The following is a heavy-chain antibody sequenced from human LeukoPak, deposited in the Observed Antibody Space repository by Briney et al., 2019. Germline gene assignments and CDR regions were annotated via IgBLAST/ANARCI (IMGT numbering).Heavy chain of an antibody. CDR1: GGSISSHY. CDR3: ARARHDFWSGFQGFDP. CDR2: IYYSGST. J-gene: IGHJ5*02. D-gene: IGHD3-3*01. V-gene: IGHV4-59*11. Sequence: SETLSLTCTVSGGSISSHYWSWIRQPSGKGLEWIGYIYYSGSTNYDPSLKSRVTISVDTSKNQFSLKLSSVTAADTAVYYCARARHDFWSGFQGFDPWGQGTLVTVSS.